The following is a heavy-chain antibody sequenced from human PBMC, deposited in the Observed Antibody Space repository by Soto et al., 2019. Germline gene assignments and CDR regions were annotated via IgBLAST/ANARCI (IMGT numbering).Heavy chain of an antibody. Sequence: SETLSLTCTVSGGSISSYYWSWIRQPPGKGLEWIGYIYYSGSTNYNPSLKCRVTISVDTSKNQFSLKLSSVTAADTAVYYCARTDLTPVDYYMDVWGKGTTVTVSS. CDR3: ARTDLTPVDYYMDV. D-gene: IGHD7-27*01. J-gene: IGHJ6*03. V-gene: IGHV4-59*01. CDR1: GGSISSYY. CDR2: IYYSGST.